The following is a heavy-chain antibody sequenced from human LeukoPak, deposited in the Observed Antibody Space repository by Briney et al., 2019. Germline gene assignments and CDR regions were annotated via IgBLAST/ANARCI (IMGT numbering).Heavy chain of an antibody. Sequence: GGSLRLSCAASGFTFSSYDMHWVRQAPGKGLEWVSAISGSGGSTYYADSVKGRFTISRDNSKNTLYLQMNSLRAEDTAVYYCAKAGGDIVVVVAANTFDYWGQGTLVTVSS. CDR2: ISGSGGST. J-gene: IGHJ4*02. D-gene: IGHD2-15*01. CDR3: AKAGGDIVVVVAANTFDY. V-gene: IGHV3-23*01. CDR1: GFTFSSYD.